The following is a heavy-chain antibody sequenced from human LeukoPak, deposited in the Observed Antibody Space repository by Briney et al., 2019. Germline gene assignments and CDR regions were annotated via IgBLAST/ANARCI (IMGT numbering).Heavy chain of an antibody. Sequence: SETLSLTCTVSGASISSGDYYWSWTRQPPGKGLEWIGSIYYSGSTFHYNPSLKSRVAISIDTSKNQFSLSLSSVTAADTAVYYCASTNCSRSSCFGANWFDPWGQGTLVTASS. CDR3: ASTNCSRSSCFGANWFDP. V-gene: IGHV4-30-4*08. D-gene: IGHD2-2*01. J-gene: IGHJ5*02. CDR2: IYYSGST. CDR1: GASISSGDYY.